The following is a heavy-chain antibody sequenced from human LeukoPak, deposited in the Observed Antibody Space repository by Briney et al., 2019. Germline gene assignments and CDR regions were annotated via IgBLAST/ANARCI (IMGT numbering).Heavy chain of an antibody. Sequence: SETLSLTCTVSGGSISSYYWTWIRQPPGKGLEYIGYIYYSGSTNYNPSLKSRVTISVDTSKNQFSLKLSSVTAADTAVYYCARGLGRSYGSKPWGQGTLVTVSS. CDR3: ARGLGRSYGSKP. J-gene: IGHJ5*02. D-gene: IGHD3-10*01. CDR1: GGSISSYY. V-gene: IGHV4-59*12. CDR2: IYYSGST.